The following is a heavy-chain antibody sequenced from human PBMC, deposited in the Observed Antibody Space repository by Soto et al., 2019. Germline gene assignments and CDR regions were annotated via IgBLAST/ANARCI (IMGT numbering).Heavy chain of an antibody. D-gene: IGHD2-15*01. J-gene: IGHJ3*02. Sequence: PVGSLRLSCAASGFTFSSYGMYWVRQAPGKGLDWVAVIWHDGSNKYYADSVKGRFTISRDNSKNTLHLQMNSLRAEDTAVYYCARDWVYCSGGNCHHKALDIWGQGTMVTVSS. CDR2: IWHDGSNK. CDR3: ARDWVYCSGGNCHHKALDI. CDR1: GFTFSSYG. V-gene: IGHV3-33*01.